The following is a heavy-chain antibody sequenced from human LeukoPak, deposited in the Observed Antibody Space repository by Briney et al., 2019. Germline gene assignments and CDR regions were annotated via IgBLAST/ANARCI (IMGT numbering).Heavy chain of an antibody. J-gene: IGHJ4*02. CDR1: GFTFSSYG. V-gene: IGHV3-23*01. CDR3: AKDQDYGSGSFY. D-gene: IGHD3-10*01. CDR2: ISGSGGST. Sequence: GGSLRLSCAASGFTFSSYGMSCVRQAPGKGLEWVSAISGSGGSTYYADSVKGRFTISRDNSKNTLYLQMNSLRAEDTAVYYCAKDQDYGSGSFYWGQGTLVTVSS.